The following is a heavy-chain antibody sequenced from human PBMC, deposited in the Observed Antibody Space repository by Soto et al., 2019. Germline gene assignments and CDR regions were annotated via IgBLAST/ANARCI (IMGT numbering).Heavy chain of an antibody. J-gene: IGHJ5*02. Sequence: EVQLLESGGGLVQPGGSLRLSCAASGFTFSSYAMSWVRQAPGKGLEWVSAISGSGGSTYYADSVKGRFTISRDNSKNTLYLQMNGLRAEDTAVYYCAKDGPYSSFPTSEFAPWGQGTLVTVSS. D-gene: IGHD6-6*01. CDR1: GFTFSSYA. CDR3: AKDGPYSSFPTSEFAP. CDR2: ISGSGGST. V-gene: IGHV3-23*01.